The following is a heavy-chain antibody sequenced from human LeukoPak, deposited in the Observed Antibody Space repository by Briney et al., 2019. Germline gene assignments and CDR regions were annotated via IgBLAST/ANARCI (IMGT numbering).Heavy chain of an antibody. D-gene: IGHD1-14*01. CDR2: IHRGGSDT. CDR3: ARDTWNHIDY. J-gene: IGHJ4*02. V-gene: IGHV3-74*01. Sequence: PGGSLRLSCAASGFTFSSYWMHWVRQGPGKGLGWVSRIHRGGSDTDYADAVKGRFTISRDNAKNTLYLQMNSLRVEDTAAYYCARDTWNHIDYWGQGTLVTVSS. CDR1: GFTFSSYW.